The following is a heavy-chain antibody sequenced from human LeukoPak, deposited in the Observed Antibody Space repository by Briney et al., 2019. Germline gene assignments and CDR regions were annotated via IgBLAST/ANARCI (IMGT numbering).Heavy chain of an antibody. D-gene: IGHD2-2*01. CDR1: GFTFSSYS. CDR2: ISSSSSYI. J-gene: IGHJ6*03. CDR3: ARDLLPGGLVQDYYYMDV. V-gene: IGHV3-21*01. Sequence: GSLRLSCAASGFTFSSYSMNWVRQAPGKGLEWVSSISSSSSYIYYADSVKGRFTISRDNAKNSLYLQMNSLRAEDTAVYYCARDLLPGGLVQDYYYMDVWGKGTTVTVSS.